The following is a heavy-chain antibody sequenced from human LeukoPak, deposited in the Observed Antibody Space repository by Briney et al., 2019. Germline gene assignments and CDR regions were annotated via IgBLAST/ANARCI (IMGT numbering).Heavy chain of an antibody. CDR3: AREVVDGWFDP. V-gene: IGHV3-7*01. CDR1: VFTFFIDS. Sequence: GSLRLSSAASVFTFFIDSIRGGCDAPREGLGWVANIKQDGSEKYYVDSVKGRFTISRDNAKNSLYLQMNSLRAEDTAVYYCAREVVDGWFDPWGQGTLVTVSS. J-gene: IGHJ5*02. D-gene: IGHD2-15*01. CDR2: IKQDGSEK.